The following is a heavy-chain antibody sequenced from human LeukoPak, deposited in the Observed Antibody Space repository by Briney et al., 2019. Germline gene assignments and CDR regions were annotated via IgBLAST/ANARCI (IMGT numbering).Heavy chain of an antibody. CDR2: ISYDGSNK. Sequence: PGRSLRLSCAASGFTFSSYGMHWVRQAPGKGLEWVAVISYDGSNKYYADSVKGRFTISRDNSKNTLYLQMNSLRAEDTAVYYCAKDRDQLLYYYHGMDVWGQGTTVTVSS. CDR3: AKDRDQLLYYYHGMDV. J-gene: IGHJ6*02. D-gene: IGHD2-2*01. CDR1: GFTFSSYG. V-gene: IGHV3-30*18.